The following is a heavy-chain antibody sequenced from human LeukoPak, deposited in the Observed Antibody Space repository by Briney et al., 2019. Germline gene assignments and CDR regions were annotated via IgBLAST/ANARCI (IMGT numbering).Heavy chain of an antibody. CDR2: IIPILGIA. D-gene: IGHD3-10*01. J-gene: IGHJ5*02. CDR3: ARGQKYYYGSGSSNLYNWFDP. Sequence: PRASVKVSCKASGGTFSSYTISWVRQAPGQGLEWMGRIIPILGIANYAQKFQGRVTITADESTSTAYMELSSLRSEDTAVYYCARGQKYYYGSGSSNLYNWFDPWGQGTLVTVSS. CDR1: GGTFSSYT. V-gene: IGHV1-69*02.